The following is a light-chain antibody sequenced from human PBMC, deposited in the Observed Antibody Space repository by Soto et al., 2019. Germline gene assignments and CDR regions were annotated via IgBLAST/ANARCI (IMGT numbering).Light chain of an antibody. V-gene: IGLV2-14*01. J-gene: IGLJ1*01. CDR2: DVR. CDR3: GSYTSSSTHV. Sequence: QSALAQPASVSASPGQSITISCTGTSSDVGGYNYVSWYQQHPGKAPKLMIYDVRNRPSGVSDRFSGSKSGNTASLTISGLQAEDEADYYCGSYTSSSTHVFGTGPKLTVL. CDR1: SSDVGGYNY.